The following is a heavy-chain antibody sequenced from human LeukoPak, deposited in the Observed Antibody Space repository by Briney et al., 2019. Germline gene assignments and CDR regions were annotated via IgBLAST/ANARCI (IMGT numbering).Heavy chain of an antibody. CDR3: ARPIKDARYCSSTSCYGFDA. CDR1: GGTFSSFA. CDR2: FIPIFGIP. Sequence: GASVTVSCKASGGTFSSFAISWVRQAPGQGPEWMGGFIPIFGIPNYAPKFQGRVTITADESTSTAYMELSSLRSEDTAVYYCARPIKDARYCSSTSCYGFDAWGQGTLVTVSS. V-gene: IGHV1-69*13. D-gene: IGHD2-2*01. J-gene: IGHJ3*01.